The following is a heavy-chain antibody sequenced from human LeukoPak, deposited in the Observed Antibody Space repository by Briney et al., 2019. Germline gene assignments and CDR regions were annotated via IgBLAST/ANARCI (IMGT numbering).Heavy chain of an antibody. J-gene: IGHJ6*03. CDR1: GGSISSGSYY. Sequence: SETLSLTCTVSGGSISSGSYYWGWIRQPPGKGLEWIGSIYYSGSTYYNPSLKSRVTISVDTSKNQFSLKLSSVTAADTAVYYCARGRSSMVRGYYYYYMDVWGKGTTVTISS. D-gene: IGHD3-10*01. V-gene: IGHV4-39*07. CDR3: ARGRSSMVRGYYYYYMDV. CDR2: IYYSGST.